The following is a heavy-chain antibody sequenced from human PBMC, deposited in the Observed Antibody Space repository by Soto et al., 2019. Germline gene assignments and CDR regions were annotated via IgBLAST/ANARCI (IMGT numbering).Heavy chain of an antibody. CDR1: GFTFSNAW. CDR3: TTLSYLYYDGMDV. Sequence: LRLSCEASGFTFSNAWMNWVRQGPGKGLEWLGRIKSKVDGGTADYVAATKGRFSISRDDLKNMLYLQMNSLKPDDTAVYYCTTLSYLYYDGMDVWGQGTTVTVSS. V-gene: IGHV3-15*01. CDR2: IKSKVDGGTA. J-gene: IGHJ6*02. D-gene: IGHD2-2*01.